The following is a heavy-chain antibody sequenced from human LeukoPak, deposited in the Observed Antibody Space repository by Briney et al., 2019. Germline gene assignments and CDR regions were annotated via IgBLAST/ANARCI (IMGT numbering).Heavy chain of an antibody. CDR1: GFTFSSYA. D-gene: IGHD3-3*01. CDR3: ASTPFWSGYDY. Sequence: PGGSLRLSCAASGFTFSSYAMHWVRQAPGKGLEWVAVISYDGSNKYYADSVKGRFTISRDNSKNTLYLQMNSLRAEDTAVYYCASTPFWSGYDYWGQGTLVTVSS. V-gene: IGHV3-30*04. CDR2: ISYDGSNK. J-gene: IGHJ4*02.